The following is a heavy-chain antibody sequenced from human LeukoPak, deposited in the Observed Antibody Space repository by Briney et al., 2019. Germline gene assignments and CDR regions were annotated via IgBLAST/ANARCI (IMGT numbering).Heavy chain of an antibody. CDR2: ISGSGGST. Sequence: RTGGSLRLSCAASGFTFSSYAMSWVRQAPGKGLKWVSAISGSGGSTYYADSVKGRFTISRDNSKNTLYLQMNSLRAEDTAVYYCAKDRVAVAGAYNWFDPWGQGTLVTVSS. J-gene: IGHJ5*02. CDR3: AKDRVAVAGAYNWFDP. D-gene: IGHD6-19*01. V-gene: IGHV3-23*01. CDR1: GFTFSSYA.